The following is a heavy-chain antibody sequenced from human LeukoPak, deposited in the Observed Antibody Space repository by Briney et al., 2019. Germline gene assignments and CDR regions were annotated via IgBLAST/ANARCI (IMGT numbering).Heavy chain of an antibody. CDR3: ARRRKSSGWWVAFDI. J-gene: IGHJ3*02. D-gene: IGHD6-19*01. Sequence: SETLSLTCAVYGGSFSGYYWSWIRQPPGKGLEWIGEINHSGSTNYNPSLKSRVTISVDTSKNQFSLKLSSVTAADTAVYYCARRRKSSGWWVAFDIWGQGTMVTVSS. CDR2: INHSGST. V-gene: IGHV4-34*01. CDR1: GGSFSGYY.